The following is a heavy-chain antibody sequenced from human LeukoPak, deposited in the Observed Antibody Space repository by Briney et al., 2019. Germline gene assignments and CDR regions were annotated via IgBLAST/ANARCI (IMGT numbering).Heavy chain of an antibody. V-gene: IGHV1-69*01. Sequence: ASVKVSCKASGGTFSSYAISWVRQAPGQGLEWMGGIIPIFGTANYAQKFQGRVTITADESTSTACMELSSLRSEDTAVYYCAGRYCSSTSCYPAGVLTGWGQGTLVTVSS. D-gene: IGHD2-2*01. J-gene: IGHJ4*02. CDR3: AGRYCSSTSCYPAGVLTG. CDR2: IIPIFGTA. CDR1: GGTFSSYA.